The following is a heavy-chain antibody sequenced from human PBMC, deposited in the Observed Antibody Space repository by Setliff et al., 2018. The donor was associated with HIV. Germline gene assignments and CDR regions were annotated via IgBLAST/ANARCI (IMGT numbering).Heavy chain of an antibody. CDR3: ARGVNYYDSSGYAPDAFDI. J-gene: IGHJ3*02. V-gene: IGHV1-69*10. Sequence: SVKVSCKASGGTFSSYAISWVRQAPGQGLEWMGGTIPILGIANYAQKFQGRVTITTDESTSTAYMELSSLRSEDTAVYYCARGVNYYDSSGYAPDAFDIWGQGTMVTVSS. D-gene: IGHD3-22*01. CDR1: GGTFSSYA. CDR2: TIPILGIA.